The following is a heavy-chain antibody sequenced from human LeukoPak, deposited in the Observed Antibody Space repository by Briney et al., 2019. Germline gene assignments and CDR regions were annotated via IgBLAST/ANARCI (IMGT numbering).Heavy chain of an antibody. V-gene: IGHV1-8*01. CDR2: MNPNSGNT. Sequence: ASVKVSCKASGYTFTSYDIHWVRQATGQGLEWMGWMNPNSGNTGYAQKFQGRVTMTRNTSISTAYMELSSLRSEDTAVYYCGRKTAALATLDYWGQGTLVTVSS. D-gene: IGHD2-2*01. CDR1: GYTFTSYD. CDR3: GRKTAALATLDY. J-gene: IGHJ4*02.